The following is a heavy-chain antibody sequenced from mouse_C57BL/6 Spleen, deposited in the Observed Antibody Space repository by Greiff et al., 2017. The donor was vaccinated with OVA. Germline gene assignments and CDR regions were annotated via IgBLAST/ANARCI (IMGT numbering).Heavy chain of an antibody. CDR1: GYTFTSYW. D-gene: IGHD2-4*01. CDR3: ARYDYDAWFAY. V-gene: IGHV1-64*01. Sequence: QVQLQQPGAELVKPGASVKLSCKASGYTFTSYWMHWVKQRPGQGLEWIGMIHPNSGSTNYNEKFKSKATLTVDKSSSTAYMQLSSLTSEDSAVDYCARYDYDAWFAYWGQGTLVTVSA. J-gene: IGHJ3*01. CDR2: IHPNSGST.